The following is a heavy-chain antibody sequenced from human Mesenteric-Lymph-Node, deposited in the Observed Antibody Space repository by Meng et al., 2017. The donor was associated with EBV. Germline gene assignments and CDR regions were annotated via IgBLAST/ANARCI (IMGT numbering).Heavy chain of an antibody. CDR1: GYTFTSYG. CDR3: ARVPDDYIWGSYRNFFDY. CDR2: ISAYNGNT. J-gene: IGHJ4*02. V-gene: IGHV1-18*01. Sequence: QVQLVQSGAEVKKPGASVKVSCKASGYTFTSYGISWVRQAPGQGLEWMGWISAYNGNTNYAQKLQGRVTMTTDTSTSTAYMELRSLRSDDTAVYYCARVPDDYIWGSYRNFFDYGGPGTLVTVSA. D-gene: IGHD3-16*02.